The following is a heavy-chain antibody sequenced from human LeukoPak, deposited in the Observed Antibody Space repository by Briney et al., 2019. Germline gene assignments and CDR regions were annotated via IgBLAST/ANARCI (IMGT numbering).Heavy chain of an antibody. CDR3: ARQGSGSSYYYYTLPY. D-gene: IGHD1-26*01. Sequence: ASQTLSLTCTVSGGSISSGDYYWSWIRQPPGKGLEWIGEINHSGNTNYNPSLKSRVTMSVDTSKNHFYLELISVTAADTAVYYCARQGSGSSYYYYTLPYWGQGTLVTVSS. V-gene: IGHV4-30-4*01. J-gene: IGHJ4*02. CDR2: INHSGNT. CDR1: GGSISSGDYY.